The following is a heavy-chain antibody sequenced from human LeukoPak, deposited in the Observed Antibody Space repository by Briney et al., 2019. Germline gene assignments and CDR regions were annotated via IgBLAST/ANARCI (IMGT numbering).Heavy chain of an antibody. CDR3: VSFYETY. V-gene: IGHV3-30-3*01. CDR1: GFTYSSYA. Sequence: GGSLRLSCAASGFTYSSYAMHWVRQAPGKGLEWVAVISYDGSNKYYADSVKGRFTISRDNSKNTLYLQMNNLRAEDTAVYYCVSFYETYWGRGTLVTVSS. J-gene: IGHJ4*02. CDR2: ISYDGSNK. D-gene: IGHD2-2*01.